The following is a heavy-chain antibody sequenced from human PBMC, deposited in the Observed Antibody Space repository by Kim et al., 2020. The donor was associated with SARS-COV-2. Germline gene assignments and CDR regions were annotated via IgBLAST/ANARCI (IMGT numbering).Heavy chain of an antibody. CDR3: TRSRSAGATPVYYAMDV. J-gene: IGHJ6*02. V-gene: IGHV3-73*01. CDR2: IRSKANSYAT. Sequence: GGSLRLSCAASGFTFSGSTMHWVRQASGKGLEWVGRIRSKANSYATEYVASVKDRFTISRDDSKNTAYLQMNSLKTEDTAVYYCTRSRSAGATPVYYAMDVWGQGTTVTVSS. D-gene: IGHD1-26*01. CDR1: GFTFSGST.